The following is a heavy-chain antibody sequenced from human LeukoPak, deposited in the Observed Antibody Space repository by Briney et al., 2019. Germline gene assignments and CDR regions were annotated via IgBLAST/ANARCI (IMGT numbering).Heavy chain of an antibody. CDR2: VSSSSSYI. V-gene: IGHV3-21*01. J-gene: IGHJ6*03. CDR1: GFTFSSYS. Sequence: KPGGSLRLSCAASGFTFSSYSMNWVRQAPGKGLEWVSSVSSSSSYIYYADSVKGRFTISRDNAKYSLYLQMNSLRAEDTAVYYCAREDLSGSYYYMDVWGKGTTVTVSS. D-gene: IGHD1-26*01. CDR3: AREDLSGSYYYMDV.